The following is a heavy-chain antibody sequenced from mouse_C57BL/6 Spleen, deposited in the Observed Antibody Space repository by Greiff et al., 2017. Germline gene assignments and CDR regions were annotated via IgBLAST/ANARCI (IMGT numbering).Heavy chain of an antibody. CDR2: INPNNGGT. CDR1: GYTFTDYY. V-gene: IGHV1-26*01. CDR3: ARRFWFAY. J-gene: IGHJ3*01. Sequence: VQLKESGPELVKPGASVKISCKASGYTFTDYYMNWVKPSHGKSLEWIGDINPNNGGTSYNQKFKGKATLTVDKSSSTAYMELRSLTSEDSAVYYCARRFWFAYWGQGTLVTVSA.